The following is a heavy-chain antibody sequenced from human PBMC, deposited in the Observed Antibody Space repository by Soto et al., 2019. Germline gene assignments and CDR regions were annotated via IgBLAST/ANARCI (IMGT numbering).Heavy chain of an antibody. CDR2: ISGSGGST. J-gene: IGHJ4*02. D-gene: IGHD6-19*01. V-gene: IGHV3-23*01. CDR3: ARRSSGWYFDY. CDR1: GFTFSSYA. Sequence: EVQVLESGGGLVQPGGSLRLSCAASGFTFSSYAMNWVRQAPGKGLEWVSVISGSGGSTYYADSVKGRFTISRDNSKNPLYLQMNSLRAEDTAVYYCARRSSGWYFDYWGQGTLVTVSS.